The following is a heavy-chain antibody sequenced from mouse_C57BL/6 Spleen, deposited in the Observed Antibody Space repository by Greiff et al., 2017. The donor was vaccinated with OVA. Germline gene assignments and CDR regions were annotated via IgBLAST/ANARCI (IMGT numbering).Heavy chain of an antibody. CDR2: IDPSDSET. V-gene: IGHV1-52*01. CDR1: GYTFTSYG. Sequence: QVQLQQPGAELVRPGSSVKLSCKASGYTFTSYGMHWVKQRPIQGLAWIGTIDPSDSETHYNQKFTDKATLTVDNSSSTAYLQLSSLTSDDSAVYYCARGGYGNSLPYFDYWGQGTTLTVSS. CDR3: ARGGYGNSLPYFDY. D-gene: IGHD2-10*02. J-gene: IGHJ2*01.